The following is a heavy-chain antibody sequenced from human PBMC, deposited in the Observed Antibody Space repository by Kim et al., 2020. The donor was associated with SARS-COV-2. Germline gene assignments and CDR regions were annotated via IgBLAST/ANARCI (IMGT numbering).Heavy chain of an antibody. Sequence: STYYADSVKGRFTISRDNSKNTLYLQMNGLRAEDTAVYYCAREEMATITWGQGTLVTVSS. D-gene: IGHD5-12*01. CDR2: ST. J-gene: IGHJ5*02. CDR3: AREEMATIT. V-gene: IGHV3-53*01.